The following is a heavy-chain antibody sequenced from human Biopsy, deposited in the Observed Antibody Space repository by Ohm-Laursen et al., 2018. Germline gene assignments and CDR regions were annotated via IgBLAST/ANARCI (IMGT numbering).Heavy chain of an antibody. CDR1: GGSISNNNYY. CDR3: ARDYDTSGYYYVS. CDR2: IFYRGST. J-gene: IGHJ5*02. V-gene: IGHV4-39*01. D-gene: IGHD3-22*01. Sequence: TLSLTCAVSGGSISNNNYYWGWIHQPPGKGLEWIGSIFYRGSTHYKPSLKGRVNISVDTSKNQFSLKLNSVAAADTAVYYCARDYDTSGYYYVSWGQGTLVTVSS.